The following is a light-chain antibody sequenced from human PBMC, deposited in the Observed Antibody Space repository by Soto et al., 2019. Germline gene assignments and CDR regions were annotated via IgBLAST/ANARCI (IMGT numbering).Light chain of an antibody. CDR2: DVS. Sequence: QSALTQPASVSGSPGQAITISCTGTSSDVCGYTYVSWYQQHPGKAPKFIIYDVSNRPSGVSNHFSGSKSGNTASLTISGLQAEDEADYYCSSYTTSNTRQIVFGTGTKVTVL. CDR3: SSYTTSNTRQIV. V-gene: IGLV2-14*01. CDR1: SSDVCGYTY. J-gene: IGLJ1*01.